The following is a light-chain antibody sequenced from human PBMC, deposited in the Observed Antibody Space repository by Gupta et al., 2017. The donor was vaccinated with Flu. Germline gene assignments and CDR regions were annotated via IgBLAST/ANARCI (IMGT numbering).Light chain of an antibody. J-gene: IGLJ3*02. CDR1: SGHSSYI. Sequence: VLTQSSSASASLGSSVKLTCTLSSGHSSYIIAWHQQQPGKAPRYLMKLEGSGSYNKGSGVPDRFSGSSSGADRYLTISNLQSEDEADYYCETWDSNTRVFGGGTKLTVL. CDR2: LEGSGSY. CDR3: ETWDSNTRV. V-gene: IGLV4-60*03.